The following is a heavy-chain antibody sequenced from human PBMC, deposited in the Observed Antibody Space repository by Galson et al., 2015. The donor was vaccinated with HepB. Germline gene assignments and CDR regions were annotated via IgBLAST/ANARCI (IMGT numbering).Heavy chain of an antibody. CDR1: GGTFSNYP. J-gene: IGHJ5*02. CDR2: IIPRFGTT. CDR3: ARGLDYILSGYFNWNWLDP. V-gene: IGHV1-69*13. Sequence: SVKVSCKVSGGTFSNYPISWVRQAPAQGLEWMGGIIPRFGTTKYPQRFLGRVTITADDLSTTAYMELSSLTFEDTAVYYCARGLDYILSGYFNWNWLDPWGQGTLVSVSS. D-gene: IGHD3-9*01.